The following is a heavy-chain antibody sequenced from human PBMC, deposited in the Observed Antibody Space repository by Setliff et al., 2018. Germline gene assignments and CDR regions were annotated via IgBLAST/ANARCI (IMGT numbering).Heavy chain of an antibody. Sequence: GGSLRLSCAASGCTFSSYWMSWVRQAPGKGMEWVANIRHDGTETYYADSVKGRFTISRDNADNSLYLDINSLRAEDTAVFYCARDPHFDSWGQGTLVTVSS. CDR1: GCTFSSYW. V-gene: IGHV3-7*01. CDR2: IRHDGTET. CDR3: ARDPHFDS. J-gene: IGHJ4*02.